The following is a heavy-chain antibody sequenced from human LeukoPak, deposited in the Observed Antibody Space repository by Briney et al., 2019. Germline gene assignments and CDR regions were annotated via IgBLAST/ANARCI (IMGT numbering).Heavy chain of an antibody. D-gene: IGHD1-1*01. V-gene: IGHV3-21*01. J-gene: IGHJ4*02. Sequence: GGSLRLSCAASGFTFSSYSMNWVRQAPGKGLEWVSSISSSSSYIYYADSVKGRFTISRDNAKNSLYLQMNSLRAEDTAVYYCARDSSETGGFDYWGQGTLVTASS. CDR3: ARDSSETGGFDY. CDR1: GFTFSSYS. CDR2: ISSSSSYI.